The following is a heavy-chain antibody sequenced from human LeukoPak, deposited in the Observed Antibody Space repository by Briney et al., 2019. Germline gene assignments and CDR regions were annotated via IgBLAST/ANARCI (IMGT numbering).Heavy chain of an antibody. CDR1: GGSISSGGYY. CDR3: ARGRGGGGSSNNWFDP. Sequence: SQTLSLTCTVSGGSISSGGYYWSWIRQHPGKGLEWIGYIYYSGSTYYNPSLKSRVTISVDTSKNQFSLNLISVTAADTAVYFCARGRGGGGSSNNWFDPWGQGTLVTVSS. D-gene: IGHD2-15*01. CDR2: IYYSGST. V-gene: IGHV4-31*03. J-gene: IGHJ5*02.